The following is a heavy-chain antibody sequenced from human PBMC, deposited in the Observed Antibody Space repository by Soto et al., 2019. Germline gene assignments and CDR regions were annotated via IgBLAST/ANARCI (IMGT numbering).Heavy chain of an antibody. CDR1: GGTFSSYA. J-gene: IGHJ1*01. Sequence: GASVKVSCKASGGTFSSYAISWVRQAPGQGLEWMGWINPNSGGTNYAQKFQGRVTMTRDTSISTAYMELSRLRSDDTAVYYCARDAAYYYDSSGYLSEYFQHWGQGTLVTVSS. CDR2: INPNSGGT. CDR3: ARDAAYYYDSSGYLSEYFQH. D-gene: IGHD3-22*01. V-gene: IGHV1-2*02.